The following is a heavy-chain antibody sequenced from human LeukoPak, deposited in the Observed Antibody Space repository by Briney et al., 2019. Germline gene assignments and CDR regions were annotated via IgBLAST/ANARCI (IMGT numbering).Heavy chain of an antibody. D-gene: IGHD6-13*01. Sequence: SETLSLTCAVYGGSFSGYYWSWIRQPPGKGLEWIGEINHSGSTNYNPSLKSRVTISVDTSKPQFSLKLSSVTAADTAVYYCARGLSSWYVGDVYFDYWGQGTLVTVSS. CDR3: ARGLSSWYVGDVYFDY. CDR2: INHSGST. J-gene: IGHJ4*02. CDR1: GGSFSGYY. V-gene: IGHV4-34*01.